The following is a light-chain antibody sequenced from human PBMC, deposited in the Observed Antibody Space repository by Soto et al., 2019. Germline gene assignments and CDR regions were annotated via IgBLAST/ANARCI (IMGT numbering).Light chain of an antibody. CDR3: SSYKSSTTHV. J-gene: IGLJ1*01. V-gene: IGLV1-44*01. Sequence: QSVLTQPHSASGTPGQRVTISCSGSSSNIGTSSVHWFQQLPGTAPKLLISTTNQRPSGVPERFSGSKSGTSASLAISGLQSDDEADYSCSSYKSSTTHVFGTVTNVPDL. CDR1: SSNIGTSS. CDR2: TTN.